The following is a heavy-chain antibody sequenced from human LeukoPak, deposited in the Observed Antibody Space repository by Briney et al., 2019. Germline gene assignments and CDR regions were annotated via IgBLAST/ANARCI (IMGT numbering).Heavy chain of an antibody. Sequence: ASVKVSCKASGYTFTGYYMHWVRQAPGQGLEWMGWINPNSGGTNYAQKFQGRVTMTRDTSISTAYMELSRLRSDDTAVYYCARDAVIGYYYMDIWGKGTTVTVSS. J-gene: IGHJ6*03. CDR3: ARDAVIGYYYMDI. CDR2: INPNSGGT. V-gene: IGHV1-2*02. CDR1: GYTFTGYY. D-gene: IGHD3-10*01.